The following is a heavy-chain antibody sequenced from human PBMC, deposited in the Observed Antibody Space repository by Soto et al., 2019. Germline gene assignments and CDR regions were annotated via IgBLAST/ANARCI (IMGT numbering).Heavy chain of an antibody. V-gene: IGHV1-58*01. J-gene: IGHJ4*02. D-gene: IGHD3-22*01. CDR3: ARVTTSLIVVVIKGFDY. Sequence: ASVKVSCKASGFTFTSSAVQWVRQARGQRLEWIGWIVVGSGNTNYAQKFQERVTITRDMPTSTAYMELRSLRSDDAAVYYCARVTTSLIVVVIKGFDYWGQGTLVTVSS. CDR1: GFTFTSSA. CDR2: IVVGSGNT.